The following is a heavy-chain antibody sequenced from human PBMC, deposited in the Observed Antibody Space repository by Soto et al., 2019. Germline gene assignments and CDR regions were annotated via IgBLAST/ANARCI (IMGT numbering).Heavy chain of an antibody. CDR2: INAGNGNT. Sequence: ASVKVSCKASGYTFSNYGTHWVRQAPGQRLEWMGWINAGNGNTKYSEKFQGRVTITRDTSASTAYMELSSLRSEDTAVYYCARSGYSSGWYHWYFDFWGRGTLVTVSS. CDR1: GYTFSNYG. D-gene: IGHD6-19*01. CDR3: ARSGYSSGWYHWYFDF. V-gene: IGHV1-3*01. J-gene: IGHJ2*01.